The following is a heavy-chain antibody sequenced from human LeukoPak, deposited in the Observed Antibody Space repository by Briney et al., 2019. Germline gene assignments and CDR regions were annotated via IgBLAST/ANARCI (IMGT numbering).Heavy chain of an antibody. CDR3: ARDAVVTGFDY. J-gene: IGHJ4*02. D-gene: IGHD4-23*01. Sequence: SETLSLTCTVSGGSISSYYWSWIRQPPGKGLEWIGYIYYSGSTNYNPSLKSRVTISVDTSKNQFSLKLSSVTAADTAVYYCARDAVVTGFDYWGQGTLVTVSS. V-gene: IGHV4-59*01. CDR2: IYYSGST. CDR1: GGSISSYY.